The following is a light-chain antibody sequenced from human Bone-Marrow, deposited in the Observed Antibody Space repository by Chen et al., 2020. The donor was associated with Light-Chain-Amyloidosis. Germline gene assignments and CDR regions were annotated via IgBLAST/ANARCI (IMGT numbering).Light chain of an antibody. Sequence: YELTQPPSVSVSPGPTARITCSGDDLPTKYAYWYQQRPGQAPVLVIHRDTERPSGISERFSGSSSGTTATLTISGVQAADEADYHCQAADSSGTYEVIFGGGTKLTVL. CDR2: RDT. CDR1: DLPTKY. CDR3: QAADSSGTYEVI. V-gene: IGLV3-25*03. J-gene: IGLJ2*01.